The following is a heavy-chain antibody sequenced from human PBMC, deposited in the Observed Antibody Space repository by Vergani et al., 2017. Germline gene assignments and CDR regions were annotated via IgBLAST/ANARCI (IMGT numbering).Heavy chain of an antibody. D-gene: IGHD2-15*01. CDR1: GGTFSTYA. J-gene: IGHJ4*02. Sequence: QVQLVQSGAEVKKPGSSVKVSCKASGGTFSTYAINWVRRAPGQGLEWMGRIIPMFGTANYAQKFQGRVTITADESTRTGYMELSSLRSEDTAVYYCAGGLGYCSGDSCTNDYWGQGTLVTVSS. CDR3: AGGLGYCSGDSCTNDY. CDR2: IIPMFGTA. V-gene: IGHV1-69*15.